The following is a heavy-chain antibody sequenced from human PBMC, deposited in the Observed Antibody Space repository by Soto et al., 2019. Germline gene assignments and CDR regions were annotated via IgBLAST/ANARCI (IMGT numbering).Heavy chain of an antibody. Sequence: ASVKVSCKASGYTFTGYYMHWVRQAPGQGLEWMGWINPNSGGTNYAQKFQGWVTMTSDTSISTAYMELSRLRSDDTAVYYCARGYSYGSCFDYWGQGTLVTVSS. CDR3: ARGYSYGSCFDY. V-gene: IGHV1-2*04. J-gene: IGHJ4*02. D-gene: IGHD5-18*01. CDR1: GYTFTGYY. CDR2: INPNSGGT.